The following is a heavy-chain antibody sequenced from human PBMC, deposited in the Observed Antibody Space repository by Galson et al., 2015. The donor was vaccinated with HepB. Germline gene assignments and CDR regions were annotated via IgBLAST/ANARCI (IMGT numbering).Heavy chain of an antibody. CDR1: GFTFSSYW. J-gene: IGHJ4*02. V-gene: IGHV3-7*03. CDR2: IKQDGSEK. CDR3: ARTLPLLLLWFGASDY. D-gene: IGHD3-10*01. Sequence: SLRLSCAASGFTFSSYWMSWVRQAPGKGLEWVANIKQDGSEKYYVDSVKGRFTISRDNAKNSLYLQMNSLRAEDTAVYYCARTLPLLLLWFGASDYWGQGTLVTVSS.